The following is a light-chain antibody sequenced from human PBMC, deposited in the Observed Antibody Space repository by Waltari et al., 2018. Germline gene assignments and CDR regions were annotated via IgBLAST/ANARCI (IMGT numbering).Light chain of an antibody. CDR3: QHYENWPHT. V-gene: IGKV3-15*01. CDR2: VAS. J-gene: IGKJ4*01. Sequence: EIVMTQSPATLSVSPGERAPRSCRASQSVDSHVAWYKQEPGQAPRLLIYVASTRATDIPARFSGSGSGTEFTLTISSLQSEDSGVYYCQHYENWPHTFGGGTKVEIK. CDR1: QSVDSH.